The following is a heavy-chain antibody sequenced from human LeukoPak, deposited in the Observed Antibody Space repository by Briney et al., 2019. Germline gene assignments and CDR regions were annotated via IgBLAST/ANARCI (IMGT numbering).Heavy chain of an antibody. J-gene: IGHJ4*02. Sequence: GGSLRLSCAASGFTFSSYAMSWVRQVPGEGLEWVSVISGSGDNTYYADSVKGRFTISRDNSKNMLYLQMNSLRAEDTAVYYCAKWKYSNSGIDDYWGQGTLVTVSS. V-gene: IGHV3-23*01. D-gene: IGHD6-6*01. CDR2: ISGSGDNT. CDR3: AKWKYSNSGIDDY. CDR1: GFTFSSYA.